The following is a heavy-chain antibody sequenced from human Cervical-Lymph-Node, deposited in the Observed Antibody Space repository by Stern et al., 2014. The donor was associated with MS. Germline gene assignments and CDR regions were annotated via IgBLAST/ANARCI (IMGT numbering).Heavy chain of an antibody. CDR1: GYSFTSYW. V-gene: IGHV5-10-1*01. D-gene: IGHD6-6*01. Sequence: EVQLVESGVGVKQPGESLRISCQASGYSFTSYWISWVRQLPGKGLEWMGRIDPSDSYTNYSPSFRGRVTISVDKSINTAFLQWSSLKASDTAMYYCARFRQERFSSSHGDYWGQGTLLTVSS. CDR2: IDPSDSYT. CDR3: ARFRQERFSSSHGDY. J-gene: IGHJ4*02.